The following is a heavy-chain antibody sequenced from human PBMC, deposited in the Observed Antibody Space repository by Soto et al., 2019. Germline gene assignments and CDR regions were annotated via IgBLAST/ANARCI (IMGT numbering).Heavy chain of an antibody. CDR3: ARDRPRIAVAGTLDY. D-gene: IGHD6-19*01. V-gene: IGHV3-30-3*01. J-gene: IGHJ4*02. CDR1: GFTFSSYA. Sequence: GGSLRLSCAAFGFTFSSYAMHWVRQAPGKGLEWVAVISYDGSNKYYADSVKGRFTISRDNSKNTLYLQMNSLRAEDTAVYYCARDRPRIAVAGTLDYWGQGTLVTVSS. CDR2: ISYDGSNK.